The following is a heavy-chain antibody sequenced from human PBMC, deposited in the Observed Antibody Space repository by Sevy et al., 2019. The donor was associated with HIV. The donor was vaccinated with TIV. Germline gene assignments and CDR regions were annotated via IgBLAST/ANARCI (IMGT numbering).Heavy chain of an antibody. CDR1: GFTVSNNY. D-gene: IGHD3-22*01. V-gene: IGHV3-53*01. CDR2: IYSGDST. CDR3: ARLSVYYYDSSGYYTTGNAFDI. Sequence: GGSLRLSCAASGFTVSNNYMSWVRQAPGKGLQWVSVIYSGDSTYYADSVKGRFTISRDNSKNTLYLQMNSLRAEDTAEYYCARLSVYYYDSSGYYTTGNAFDIWGQGTMVTVSS. J-gene: IGHJ3*02.